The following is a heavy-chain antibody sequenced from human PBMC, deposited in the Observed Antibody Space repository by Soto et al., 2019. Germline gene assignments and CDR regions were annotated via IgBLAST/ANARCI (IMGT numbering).Heavy chain of an antibody. D-gene: IGHD6-19*01. CDR1: ALTFSSYA. J-gene: IGHJ6*02. CDR3: ARSPASPNKLQCLTWYYPMDV. CDR2: ITPLLGPA. Sequence: SVTVSCKPSALTFSSYAISCVRQAPGQRLEWMSGITPLLGPANYAQKFQGRVTITADESPSTAYMELSSLRPEDTAVSYCARSPASPNKLQCLTWYYPMDVWGQGTTVTVSS. V-gene: IGHV1-69*13.